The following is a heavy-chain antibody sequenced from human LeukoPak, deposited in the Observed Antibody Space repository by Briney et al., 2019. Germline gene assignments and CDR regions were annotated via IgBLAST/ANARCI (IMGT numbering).Heavy chain of an antibody. CDR1: GFPFDDYG. J-gene: IGHJ4*02. D-gene: IGHD6-6*01. CDR2: ITWSGGST. CDR3: ARAFRYSTSSQTFDY. Sequence: PGGSLRLSCAASGFPFDDYGMSWVRQAPGKGLEWVSDITWSGGSTGYADSVKGRFTISRDSARDSLYLQMNSLRAEDTAFYYCARAFRYSTSSQTFDYWGQGTLVTVYS. V-gene: IGHV3-20*04.